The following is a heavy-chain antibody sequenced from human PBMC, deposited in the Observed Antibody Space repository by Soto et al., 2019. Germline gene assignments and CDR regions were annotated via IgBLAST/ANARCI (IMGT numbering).Heavy chain of an antibody. CDR3: AKDSGYQLPDNYFYYGLDV. J-gene: IGHJ6*02. D-gene: IGHD2-2*01. V-gene: IGHV3-30*18. Sequence: PGGSLRLSCAASGFTFTSHAMHWVRQTPGKGLEWVAAISYDEIDKKYASSVKGRLTVSRDNVKNTLSLQMNSLRPEDTAVYYCAKDSGYQLPDNYFYYGLDVWGPEPKVTVXS. CDR2: ISYDEIDK. CDR1: GFTFTSHA.